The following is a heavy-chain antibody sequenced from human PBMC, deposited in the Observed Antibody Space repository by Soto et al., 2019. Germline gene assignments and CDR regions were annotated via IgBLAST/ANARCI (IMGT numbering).Heavy chain of an antibody. D-gene: IGHD6-13*01. CDR3: AKDLHDAAADY. CDR2: IKGDGSRT. V-gene: IGHV3-74*01. J-gene: IGHJ4*02. CDR1: GFSFSNWW. Sequence: DVQLVESGGGLFQPGGSLRLSCAASGFSFSNWWMHWVRQAPGKGRVWVSRIKGDGSRTNYADSVKGRFTVSRDNAKNTVYLQVNSLRVEDTAVYYCAKDLHDAAADYWGQGTLVTVSS.